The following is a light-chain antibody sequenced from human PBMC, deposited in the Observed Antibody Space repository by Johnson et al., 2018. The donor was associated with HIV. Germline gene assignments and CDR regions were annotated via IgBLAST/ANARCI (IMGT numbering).Light chain of an antibody. Sequence: QPVLTQPPSVSAAPGQRVNISCSGNSSNIENYFVSWYQQLPGAAPRLLIYEDNKRPSGLPDRFSGSKSGASATLGITGLQNGDEADYYCGVWDASLSPLYVFGSGTTITVL. CDR1: SSNIENYF. J-gene: IGLJ1*01. CDR3: GVWDASLSPLYV. CDR2: EDN. V-gene: IGLV1-51*02.